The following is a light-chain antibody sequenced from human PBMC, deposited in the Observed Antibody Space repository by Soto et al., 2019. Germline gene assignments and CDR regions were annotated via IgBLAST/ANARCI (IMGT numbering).Light chain of an antibody. Sequence: VLTRSPGTLSFSVGQRAPLSCRSSPTVSGDYLAWYQQKSGQAPRLLIYGASSRATDIPDRFSGSGSGMDFALTISRLEPEDFAVYYRQKYGDSSIKFGQGTRLEIK. V-gene: IGKV3-20*01. CDR3: QKYGDSSIK. CDR2: GAS. CDR1: PTVSGDY. J-gene: IGKJ5*01.